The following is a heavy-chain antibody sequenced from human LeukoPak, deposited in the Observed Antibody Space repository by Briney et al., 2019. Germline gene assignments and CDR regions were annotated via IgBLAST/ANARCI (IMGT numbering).Heavy chain of an antibody. V-gene: IGHV1-69*13. CDR2: IIPIFGTA. CDR1: GGTFSSYA. D-gene: IGHD3-16*01. CDR3: ARPNRGRITFGGVYYYYGMDV. J-gene: IGHJ6*02. Sequence: ASVKVSCKASGGTFSSYAISWVRQAPEQGLEWMGGIIPIFGTANYAQKFQGRVTITADESTSTAYMELSSLRSEDTAVYYCARPNRGRITFGGVYYYYGMDVWGQGTTVTVSS.